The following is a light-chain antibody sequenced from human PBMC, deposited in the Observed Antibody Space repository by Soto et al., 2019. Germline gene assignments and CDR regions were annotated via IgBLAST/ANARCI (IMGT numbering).Light chain of an antibody. J-gene: IGLJ1*01. V-gene: IGLV2-14*01. CDR3: SSYTSSSSDFV. CDR2: EVS. Sequence: QSALTQPASVSGSPGQSITISCTGSSSDVGGYNYVSLYQQHPGKAPQLMIYEVSNRPSGVSNRFSGSKSGNTASLTISGLQAEDEGDYYCSSYTSSSSDFVFGSGTKLTVL. CDR1: SSDVGGYNY.